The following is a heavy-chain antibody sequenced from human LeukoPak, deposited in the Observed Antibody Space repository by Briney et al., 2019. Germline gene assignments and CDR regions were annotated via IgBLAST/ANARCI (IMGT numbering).Heavy chain of an antibody. CDR1: GGSINSHY. CDR2: IYYTGKN. CDR3: VRRDTGWNYFDY. J-gene: IGHJ4*02. D-gene: IGHD6-19*01. V-gene: IGHV4-59*08. Sequence: SETLSLTCAVSGGSINSHYWGWIRQPLGKGLQWIGDIYYTGKNNYNPSLKSRVTISLDTSTDHLSLNLTSVLAADTAIYYCVRRDTGWNYFDYWGQGILVTVSS.